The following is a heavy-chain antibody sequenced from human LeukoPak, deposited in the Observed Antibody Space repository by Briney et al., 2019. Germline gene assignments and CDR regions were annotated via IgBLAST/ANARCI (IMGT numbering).Heavy chain of an antibody. CDR2: IYPRDGST. D-gene: IGHD3-22*01. J-gene: IGHJ4*02. CDR1: GYSFTSNY. Sequence: ASVKVSCKASGYSFTSNYIHWVRQAPGQGLEWMGMIYPRDGSTSYAQKFQGRVTVTRDTSTSTVHMELSGLRSEDTAVYYCARDRAYYDSSGYYFDYWGQGTLVTVSS. V-gene: IGHV1-46*01. CDR3: ARDRAYYDSSGYYFDY.